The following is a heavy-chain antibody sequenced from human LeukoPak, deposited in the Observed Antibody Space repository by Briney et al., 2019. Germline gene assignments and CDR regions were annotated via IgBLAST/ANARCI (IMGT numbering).Heavy chain of an antibody. Sequence: SETLSLTCTVSGGSISSYYWSWIRQPPGKGLEWIGYIYYSGSINYNPSLKSRVTISVDTSKNQFSLKLSSVTAADTAVYYCARHGGSYFYNWFDPWGQGTLVTVSS. CDR2: IYYSGSI. CDR1: GGSISSYY. J-gene: IGHJ5*02. D-gene: IGHD1-26*01. CDR3: ARHGGSYFYNWFDP. V-gene: IGHV4-59*08.